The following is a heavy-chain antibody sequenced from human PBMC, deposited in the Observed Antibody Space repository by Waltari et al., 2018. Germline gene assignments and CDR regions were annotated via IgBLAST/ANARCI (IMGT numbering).Heavy chain of an antibody. D-gene: IGHD5-12*01. CDR2: TSPNNVAT. Sequence: QVQLVQSGAEVKNLGASVRVSCQASGYSFSDHHRHWGRQAPGQGLEWVGWTSPNNVATNYAQRFQGWVTMTSDSSISTAYMELNRLRSDDTAVYYCARGGYSYGYGMDVWGQGTTVIVSS. CDR1: GYSFSDHH. J-gene: IGHJ6*02. V-gene: IGHV1-2*04. CDR3: ARGGYSYGYGMDV.